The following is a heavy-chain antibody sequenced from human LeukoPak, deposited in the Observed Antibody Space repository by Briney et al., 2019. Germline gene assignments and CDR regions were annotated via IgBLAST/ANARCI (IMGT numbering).Heavy chain of an antibody. D-gene: IGHD2-2*01. CDR1: GGSISSGDYY. V-gene: IGHV4-30-4*08. CDR2: IYYSGST. CDR3: ARGVVVVPAIGHPDY. J-gene: IGHJ4*02. Sequence: SETLSLTCTVSGGSISSGDYYSSWIRQPPGKGLEWIGYIYYSGSTYYNPSLKSRVTISVDTSKNQFSLKLSSVTAADTAVYYCARGVVVVPAIGHPDYWGQGTLVTVSS.